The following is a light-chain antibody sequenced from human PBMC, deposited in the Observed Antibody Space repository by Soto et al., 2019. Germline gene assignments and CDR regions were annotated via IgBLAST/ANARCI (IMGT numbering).Light chain of an antibody. V-gene: IGLV2-14*01. CDR1: SSDVGGYNY. CDR3: NSYTISSAPFV. Sequence: QSALTQPASVSGSPGQSITISCTGTSSDVGGYNYVSWYQQHPGKAPKLIIYEVSNRPSGVSHRFSGSKSGNTASLTISGLQAEDEADYYCNSYTISSAPFVFGPGTKLTVL. CDR2: EVS. J-gene: IGLJ1*01.